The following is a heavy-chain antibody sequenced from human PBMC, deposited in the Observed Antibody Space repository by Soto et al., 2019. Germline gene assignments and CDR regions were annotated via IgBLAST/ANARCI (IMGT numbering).Heavy chain of an antibody. V-gene: IGHV3-48*01. J-gene: IGHJ5*02. CDR1: GFTFNTYN. CDR3: ARAMDSAMTSKDNWFDP. CDR2: ISDSSSTI. D-gene: IGHD5-18*01. Sequence: GGSLRLSCAASGFTFNTYNMNWVRQAPGKGLEWVSYISDSSSTIHYADSVKGRFTISRDNSKNTLYLQVNSLRAEDTAVYYCARAMDSAMTSKDNWFDPWGQGTLVTVSS.